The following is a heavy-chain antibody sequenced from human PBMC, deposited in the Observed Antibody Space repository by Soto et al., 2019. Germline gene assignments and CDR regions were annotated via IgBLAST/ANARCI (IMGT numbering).Heavy chain of an antibody. CDR1: GFTFSSYG. Sequence: GGSLRLSCAASGFTFSSYGMHWVRQAPGKGLEWVAVISYDGINKYYADSVKGRFTISRDNSKNTLYLQMNSLRAEDTAVYYCSTDPGCRPGARHKYWCQGTLFTVSS. V-gene: IGHV3-30*03. J-gene: IGHJ4*02. D-gene: IGHD7-27*01. CDR2: ISYDGINK. CDR3: STDPGCRPGARHKY.